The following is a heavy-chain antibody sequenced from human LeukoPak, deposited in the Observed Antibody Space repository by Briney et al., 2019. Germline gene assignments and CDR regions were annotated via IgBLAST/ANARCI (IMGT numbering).Heavy chain of an antibody. CDR1: GGSISSGGYS. J-gene: IGHJ4*02. CDR2: IYHSGST. CDR3: ARLGSYGDFDY. D-gene: IGHD1-26*01. V-gene: IGHV4-30-2*01. Sequence: SETLSLTCAVSGGSISSGGYSWSWIRQPPGKGLEWIGYIYHSGSTYYSPSLKSRVTISVDRSKNQFSLKLSSVTAADTAVYYCARLGSYGDFDYWGQGTLVTVSS.